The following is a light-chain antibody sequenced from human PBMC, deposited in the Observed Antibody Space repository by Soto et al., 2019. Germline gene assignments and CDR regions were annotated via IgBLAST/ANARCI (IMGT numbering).Light chain of an antibody. CDR3: QHYGSSPPWT. Sequence: EIVSTQSPATLSLSPGEIATLSCSCIESVSSSYLAWYQQKPGQAPRLLIYGASSRATGTPDRFSGSGSGTDFTLTISRLEPEDFAVYYCQHYGSSPPWTFGQGTKVDIK. V-gene: IGKV3-20*01. CDR2: GAS. CDR1: ESVSSSY. J-gene: IGKJ1*01.